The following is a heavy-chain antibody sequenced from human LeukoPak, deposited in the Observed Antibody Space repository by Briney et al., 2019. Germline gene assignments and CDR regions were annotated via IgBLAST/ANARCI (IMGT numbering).Heavy chain of an antibody. CDR2: ISSSSSYI. Sequence: PGGSLRLSCAASGFTFSSYSMNWVRQAPGKGLEWVSSISSSSSYIYYADSVKGRFTISRDNSKNTLYLQMNSLRAEDTAVYYCAKIRYGVTEDFDYWGQGTLVTVSS. CDR3: AKIRYGVTEDFDY. V-gene: IGHV3-21*01. CDR1: GFTFSSYS. D-gene: IGHD4-17*01. J-gene: IGHJ4*02.